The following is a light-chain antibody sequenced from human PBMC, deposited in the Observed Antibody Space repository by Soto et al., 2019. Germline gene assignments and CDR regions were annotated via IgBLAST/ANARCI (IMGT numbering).Light chain of an antibody. J-gene: IGLJ1*01. CDR2: DVS. CDR3: NSYTTSNTRQIV. Sequence: QSALTQPASVPGSPGQSITISCTGTSSDVVGYNYVSWYQQHPGKAPKFMIYDVSNRPSGVSTRFSGSKSGNTASLTISGLQAEDEADYYCNSYTTSNTRQIVFGTGTKVTVL. V-gene: IGLV2-14*01. CDR1: SSDVVGYNY.